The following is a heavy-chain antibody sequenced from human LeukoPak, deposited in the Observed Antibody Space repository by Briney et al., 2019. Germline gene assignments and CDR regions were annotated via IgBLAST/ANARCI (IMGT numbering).Heavy chain of an antibody. CDR1: GGSFSGYY. D-gene: IGHD3-22*01. CDR2: INHSGST. CDR3: ARGLYDSSHFDY. Sequence: PSETLSLTCAVYGGSFSGYYWSWIRQPLGKGLEWIGEINHSGSTNYNPSLKSRVTISVDTSKNQFSLKLSSVTAADTAVYYCARGLYDSSHFDYWGQGTLVTVSS. V-gene: IGHV4-34*01. J-gene: IGHJ4*02.